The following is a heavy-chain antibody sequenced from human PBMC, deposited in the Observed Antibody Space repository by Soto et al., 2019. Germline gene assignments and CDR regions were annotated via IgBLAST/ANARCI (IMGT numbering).Heavy chain of an antibody. CDR3: ASHGAPYYDILTGYQWWFDP. Sequence: EVQLVESGGGLVQPGGSLRLSCAASGFTFSSDWMSWFRQAPGKWLEWVANIKQDGSEKYYVDYVKGRFTISRDNAKNSLYLQMNSLRAEDTAVYYCASHGAPYYDILTGYQWWFDPWGQGTLVTVSS. CDR2: IKQDGSEK. CDR1: GFTFSSDW. V-gene: IGHV3-7*01. J-gene: IGHJ5*02. D-gene: IGHD3-9*01.